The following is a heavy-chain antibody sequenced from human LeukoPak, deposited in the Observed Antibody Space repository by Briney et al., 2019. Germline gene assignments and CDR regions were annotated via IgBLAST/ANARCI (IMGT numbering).Heavy chain of an antibody. CDR1: GFTFSNAW. CDR3: ASLRLRY. CDR2: IYSGGST. V-gene: IGHV3-53*01. J-gene: IGHJ4*02. Sequence: GGSLRLSRAASGFTFSNAWMSWVRQAPGKGLEWVSVIYSGGSTYYADSVKGRFTISRDNSKNTLYLQMNSLRAEDTAVYYCASLRLRYWGQGTLVTVSS.